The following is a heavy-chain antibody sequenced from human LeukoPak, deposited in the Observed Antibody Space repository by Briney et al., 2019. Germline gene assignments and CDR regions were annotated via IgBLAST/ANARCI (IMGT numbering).Heavy chain of an antibody. J-gene: IGHJ4*02. Sequence: GGSLRLSCAASGFTFSSYWMNWARQAPGKGLEWVASINHNGNVNYYVDSVKGRFTIPRDNAKNSLYLQMSNLRAEDTAVYYCARQYTGSFSYFDYWGQGTLVTVSS. V-gene: IGHV3-7*03. D-gene: IGHD1-26*01. CDR3: ARQYTGSFSYFDY. CDR1: GFTFSSYW. CDR2: INHNGNVN.